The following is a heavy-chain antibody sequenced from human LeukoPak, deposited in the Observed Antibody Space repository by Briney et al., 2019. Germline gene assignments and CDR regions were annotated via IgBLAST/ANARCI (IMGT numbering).Heavy chain of an antibody. V-gene: IGHV3-33*06. CDR1: GFTFSSYG. J-gene: IGHJ6*03. CDR2: IWYDGSSK. CDR3: AKVPYYYYYMDV. Sequence: PGRSLRLSCAASGFTFSSYGMHWVRQAPGKGLEWVAVIWYDGSSKYYADSVKGRFTISRDNSKNTLYLQMNSLRAEDTAVYYCAKVPYYYYYMDVWGKGTTVTVSS.